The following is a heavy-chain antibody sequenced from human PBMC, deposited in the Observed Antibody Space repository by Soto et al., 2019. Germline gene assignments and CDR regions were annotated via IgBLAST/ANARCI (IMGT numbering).Heavy chain of an antibody. CDR1: GGSISSGDYY. V-gene: IGHV4-30-4*01. J-gene: IGHJ4*02. CDR2: IYYSGST. D-gene: IGHD1-1*01. Sequence: SETLSLTCTVSGGSISSGDYYWSWIRQPPGKGLEWIGYIYYSGSTYYNPSLKSRVTISVDTSKNKFSLKLSSVTAADTAVYYCARDLTGTTFYYWGQGTLVTVSS. CDR3: ARDLTGTTFYY.